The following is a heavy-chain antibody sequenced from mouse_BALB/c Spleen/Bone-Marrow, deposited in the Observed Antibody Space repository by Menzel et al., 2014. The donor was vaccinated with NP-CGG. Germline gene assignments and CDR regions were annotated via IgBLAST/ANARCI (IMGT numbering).Heavy chain of an antibody. Sequence: EVKLQESGPDLVKPSQSLSLTCTVTGYSITSGYGWHWIRQFPGNKLEWMAYIHYSGSTNYNPSLKGRIPITRDTSKNQFFLQLNSVTTEDTATYYCAREDRYEAYFPYWGQGTLFTVSA. CDR1: GYSITSGYG. J-gene: IGHJ3*01. CDR2: IHYSGST. D-gene: IGHD2-14*01. CDR3: AREDRYEAYFPY. V-gene: IGHV3-1*02.